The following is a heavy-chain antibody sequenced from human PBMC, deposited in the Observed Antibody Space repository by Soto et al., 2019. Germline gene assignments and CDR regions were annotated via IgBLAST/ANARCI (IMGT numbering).Heavy chain of an antibody. D-gene: IGHD2-15*01. V-gene: IGHV3-30*18. CDR3: AKDLRSGMVVPAKGMDV. CDR2: ISYDGSNK. CDR1: GFTFSSYG. J-gene: IGHJ6*02. Sequence: QVQLVESGGGVVQPGRSLRLSCTASGFTFSSYGMHWVRQAPAKGLEWVAVISYDGSNKYYADSVKGRFTLSRDNSKTRLYLQMNSLRAEDTAVYYCAKDLRSGMVVPAKGMDVWGQGTTDTVSS.